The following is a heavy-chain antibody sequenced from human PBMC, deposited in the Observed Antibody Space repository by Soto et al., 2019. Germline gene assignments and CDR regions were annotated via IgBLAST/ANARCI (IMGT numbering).Heavy chain of an antibody. V-gene: IGHV1-18*01. CDR3: ARDHRVSYYDFWSGENWFDP. CDR1: GYTFTTFG. D-gene: IGHD3-3*01. J-gene: IGHJ5*02. Sequence: GASVKVSCKASGYTFTTFGISWLRQAPGQGLEWMGWISAYNGNTNYARKLQGRVTMTTDTSTSTAYMELRSLRSDDTAVYYCARDHRVSYYDFWSGENWFDPWGQGTLVTVSS. CDR2: ISAYNGNT.